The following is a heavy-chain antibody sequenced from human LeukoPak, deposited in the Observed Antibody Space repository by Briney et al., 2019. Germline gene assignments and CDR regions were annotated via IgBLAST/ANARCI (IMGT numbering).Heavy chain of an antibody. CDR3: ASSDFWSGYLGS. V-gene: IGHV4-59*01. J-gene: IGHJ4*02. D-gene: IGHD3-3*01. CDR2: IYYSGSS. CDR1: GGSISGYH. Sequence: SETLSLTCNVSGGSISGYHWSWIRQPPGKGLEWLGYIYYSGSSNYNPSLKSRVTMSADTSKNQFSLKLSSVTAADTAVYFCASSDFWSGYLGSWGQGTLITVSS.